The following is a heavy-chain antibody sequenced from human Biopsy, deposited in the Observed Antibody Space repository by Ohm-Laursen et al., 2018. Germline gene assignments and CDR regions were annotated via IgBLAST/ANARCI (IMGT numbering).Heavy chain of an antibody. V-gene: IGHV1-24*01. Sequence: ASVKVSCKVSGYTLTELSMHWVRQAPGKGLEWMGGFAPESGKTVYTQNFQARVSMTKDTSTDTAYMELRSLRSEDTAVYYCAADINVWNVNYWGQGTQVTVSS. CDR2: FAPESGKT. CDR3: AADINVWNVNY. CDR1: GYTLTELS. J-gene: IGHJ4*02. D-gene: IGHD1-1*01.